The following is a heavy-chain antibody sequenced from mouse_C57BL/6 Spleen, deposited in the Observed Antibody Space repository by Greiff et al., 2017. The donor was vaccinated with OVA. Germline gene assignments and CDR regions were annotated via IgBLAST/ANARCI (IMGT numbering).Heavy chain of an antibody. Sequence: EVKLVESEGGLVQPGSSMKLSCTASGFTFSDYYMAWVRQVPEKGLEWVANINYDGSSTYYLDSLKSRFIISRDNAKNILYLQMSSLKSEDTATYYCARLTTVVADYFDYWGQGTTLTVSS. CDR2: INYDGSST. CDR1: GFTFSDYY. CDR3: ARLTTVVADYFDY. J-gene: IGHJ2*01. V-gene: IGHV5-16*01. D-gene: IGHD1-1*01.